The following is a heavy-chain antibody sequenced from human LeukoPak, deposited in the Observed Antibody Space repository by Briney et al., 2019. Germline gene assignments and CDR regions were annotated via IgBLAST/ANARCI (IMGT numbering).Heavy chain of an antibody. J-gene: IGHJ6*03. Sequence: SSETLSLTCTVSGYSISSGYYWGWIRQPPGKGLEWIGSIYQSGNTYYNPSLKSRVSISVDTSKNRFSLKLSSVTAADTAVYYCARLLKAHAYYYYYMDVWGKGTTVTVSS. CDR1: GYSISSGYY. CDR2: IYQSGNT. V-gene: IGHV4-38-2*02. CDR3: ARLLKAHAYYYYYMDV.